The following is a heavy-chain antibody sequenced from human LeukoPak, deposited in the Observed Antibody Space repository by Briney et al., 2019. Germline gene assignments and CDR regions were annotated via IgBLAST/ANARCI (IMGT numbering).Heavy chain of an antibody. V-gene: IGHV5-51*01. D-gene: IGHD6-6*01. Sequence: GESLKISCKGSGYSFTSYWIGWVRQMPGKGLEWMGIIYPGDSDTRYSPSFQGQVTISADKSISTAYLQWSSLKASDTAMYYCARRWTRQVDSSSRSYYFDYWGQGTLVTVSS. CDR1: GYSFTSYW. CDR2: IYPGDSDT. CDR3: ARRWTRQVDSSSRSYYFDY. J-gene: IGHJ4*02.